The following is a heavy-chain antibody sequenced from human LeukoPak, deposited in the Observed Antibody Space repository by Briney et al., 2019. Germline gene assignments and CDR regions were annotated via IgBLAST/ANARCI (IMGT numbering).Heavy chain of an antibody. CDR2: ISSSGSTI. Sequence: PGGSLRLSCAASGFTFSDYYMSWIRQAPGKGLEWISYISSSGSTIYYADYVKGRFTISRDNANNSLYLQMNSLRAEDTAVYYCARDPYFDYVWGSYHVKGSLDYWGQGTLVTVSS. J-gene: IGHJ4*02. V-gene: IGHV3-11*04. CDR3: ARDPYFDYVWGSYHVKGSLDY. D-gene: IGHD3-16*02. CDR1: GFTFSDYY.